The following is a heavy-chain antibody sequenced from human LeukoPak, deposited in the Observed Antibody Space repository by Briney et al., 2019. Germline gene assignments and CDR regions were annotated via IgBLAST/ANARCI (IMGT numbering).Heavy chain of an antibody. Sequence: GASVKVSCKASGYTFTGYYMHWVRQAPGQGLEWMGWINPNSGGTNYAQKFQGRVTMTRDTSISTAYMELSRLRSDDTAVYYCARVGPRQQPRGRFDYWGQGTLVTVSS. J-gene: IGHJ4*02. CDR1: GYTFTGYY. CDR3: ARVGPRQQPRGRFDY. D-gene: IGHD6-13*01. V-gene: IGHV1-2*02. CDR2: INPNSGGT.